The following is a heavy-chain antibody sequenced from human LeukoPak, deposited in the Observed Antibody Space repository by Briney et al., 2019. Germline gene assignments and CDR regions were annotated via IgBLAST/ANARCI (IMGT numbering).Heavy chain of an antibody. CDR1: GGTFSSYA. CDR3: ATLREGRHYCYYGMDV. D-gene: IGHD1-26*01. V-gene: IGHV1-69*13. J-gene: IGHJ6*02. Sequence: SVKVSCKASGGTFSSYAISWVRQAPGQGLEWMGGIIPIFGTANYAQKFQGRVTITADESTSTAYMELSSLRSEDTAVYYCATLREGRHYCYYGMDVWGQGTTVTVSS. CDR2: IIPIFGTA.